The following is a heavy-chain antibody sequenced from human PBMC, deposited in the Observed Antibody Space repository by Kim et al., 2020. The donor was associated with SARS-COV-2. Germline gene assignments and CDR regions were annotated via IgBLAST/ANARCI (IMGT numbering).Heavy chain of an antibody. CDR1: GGSFSGYY. D-gene: IGHD2-8*01. CDR3: ARGRGNMVYAGYYFDY. J-gene: IGHJ4*02. V-gene: IGHV4-34*01. CDR2: INHSGST. Sequence: SETLSLTCAVYGGSFSGYYWSWIRQPPGKGLEWIGEINHSGSTNYNPSLKSRVTISVDTSKNQFSLKLSSVTAADTAVYYCARGRGNMVYAGYYFDYWGQGTLVTVSS.